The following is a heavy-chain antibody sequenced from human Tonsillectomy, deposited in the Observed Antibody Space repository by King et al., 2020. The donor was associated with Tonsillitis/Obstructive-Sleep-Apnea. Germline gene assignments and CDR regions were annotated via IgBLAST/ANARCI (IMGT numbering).Heavy chain of an antibody. D-gene: IGHD3-16*01. V-gene: IGHV3-7*01. J-gene: IGHJ6*04. CDR2: IKQDGSEK. CDR3: AGDGGVGEGDV. Sequence: VQLVESGGGLVQPGGSLRLSCAASRFTFSDSWMSWVRQAPGKGPEWVANIKQDGSEKYYVDSVRGRFTISRDNAKNSLYLQMNGLRAEDTAVYYCAGDGGVGEGDVWGKGTTVTVPS. CDR1: RFTFSDSW.